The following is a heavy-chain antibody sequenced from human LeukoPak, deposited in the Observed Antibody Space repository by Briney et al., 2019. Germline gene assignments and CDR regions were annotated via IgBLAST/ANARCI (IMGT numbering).Heavy chain of an antibody. D-gene: IGHD3-10*01. V-gene: IGHV1-2*02. CDR3: ARDYGSGSYYPVGY. CDR1: GYTFTGYY. J-gene: IGHJ4*02. Sequence: ASVKVSCKASGYTFTGYYMHWARQAPGQGLEWMGWINPNSGGTNYAQKFQGRVTMTRDTSISTAYMELSRLRSDDTAVYYCARDYGSGSYYPVGYWGQGTLVTVSS. CDR2: INPNSGGT.